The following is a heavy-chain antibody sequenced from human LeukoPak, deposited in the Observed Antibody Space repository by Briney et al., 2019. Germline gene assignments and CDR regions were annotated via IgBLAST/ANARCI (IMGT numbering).Heavy chain of an antibody. V-gene: IGHV3-9*01. CDR2: ISWNSGGI. J-gene: IGHJ4*02. CDR3: SRVSAYTTSSGEFDY. Sequence: GGALRLSCAASGFTFSSHAMSWVRQAPGKGLEWVSGISWNSGGIAYADSVKGRFTISRDNAKNSLYLQMNSLRAEDTALYYCSRVSAYTTSSGEFDYWGQGTLVTVSS. D-gene: IGHD6-6*01. CDR1: GFTFSSHA.